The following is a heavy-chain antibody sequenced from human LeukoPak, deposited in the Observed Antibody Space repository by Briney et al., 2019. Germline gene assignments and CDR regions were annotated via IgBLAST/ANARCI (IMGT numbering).Heavy chain of an antibody. CDR3: ARAAHTTYVLGRYYYYAMDV. CDR1: GFTFSSYT. Sequence: PGRSLRLSCAASGFTFSSYTMDWVRQAPGKGLEGVARISYAGSNNYYADSVKGRFTISSDNPKNTLYLQMDSLRAEDTAVYYCARAAHTTYVLGRYYYYAMDVWGQGTTVTVSS. V-gene: IGHV3-30-3*01. J-gene: IGHJ6*02. CDR2: ISYAGSNN. D-gene: IGHD3-10*01.